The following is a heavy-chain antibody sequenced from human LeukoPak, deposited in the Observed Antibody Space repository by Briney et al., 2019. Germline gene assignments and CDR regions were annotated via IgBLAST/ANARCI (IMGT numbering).Heavy chain of an antibody. CDR3: ARDRYYYDSSGYYYYYYGMDV. D-gene: IGHD3-22*01. CDR2: ISSSSSYI. V-gene: IGHV3-21*01. CDR1: VSTFRGDS. Sequence: AGGSLRLPWAACVSTFRGDSWTRISQAPGKGLEWVSSISSSSSYIYYADSVKGRFTISRDNARNSLYLQMNSLRAEDTAVYYCARDRYYYDSSGYYYYYYGMDVWGQGTTVTVSS. J-gene: IGHJ6*02.